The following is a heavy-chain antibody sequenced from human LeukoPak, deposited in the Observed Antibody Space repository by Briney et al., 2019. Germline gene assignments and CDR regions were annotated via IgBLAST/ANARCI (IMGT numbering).Heavy chain of an antibody. D-gene: IGHD2-15*01. Sequence: GGSLRLSCIASGFTVSSTYMSWVRQAPGKGLEWVSVTYSGGSTYYADSVKGRCTISRDNSKNMLYLEMNSLSTEDTAVYYCAKVRYCSGVNCYPDDNWGQGTLVTVSS. V-gene: IGHV3-66*01. CDR1: GFTVSSTY. CDR3: AKVRYCSGVNCYPDDN. CDR2: TYSGGST. J-gene: IGHJ4*02.